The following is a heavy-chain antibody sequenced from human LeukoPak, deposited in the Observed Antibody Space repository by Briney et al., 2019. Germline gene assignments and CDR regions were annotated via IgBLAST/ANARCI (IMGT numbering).Heavy chain of an antibody. V-gene: IGHV3-20*01. CDR1: GFTFDDYG. CDR3: ARNYHGSGSTAFDI. D-gene: IGHD3-10*01. CDR2: INGNGGST. Sequence: GGSLRLSCAASGFTFDDYGMSWVRQAPGKGLEWVSGINGNGGSTGYGDSMKGRFTISRDNAKNSLYLQMNSLRVEDTALYHCARNYHGSGSTAFDIRGQGTMVTVSS. J-gene: IGHJ3*02.